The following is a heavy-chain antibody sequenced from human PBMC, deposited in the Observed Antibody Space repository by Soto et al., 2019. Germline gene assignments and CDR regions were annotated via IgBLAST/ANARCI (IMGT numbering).Heavy chain of an antibody. Sequence: QVQLVQSGAEVKKPGSSVKVSCKASGGTFSNYGVSWVRQAPGQGLEWMGGIIPIFGTTNFAQKFQGRVTMTADESSTTVHMELSSLRSGDTAVYYCAREHVIRGVKTIFDYWGQGTLVTVSS. CDR2: IIPIFGTT. J-gene: IGHJ4*02. V-gene: IGHV1-69*01. D-gene: IGHD3-10*01. CDR1: GGTFSNYG. CDR3: AREHVIRGVKTIFDY.